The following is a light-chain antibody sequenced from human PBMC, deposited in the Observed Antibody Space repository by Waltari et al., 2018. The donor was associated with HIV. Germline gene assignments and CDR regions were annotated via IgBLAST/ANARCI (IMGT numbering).Light chain of an antibody. J-gene: IGLJ2*01. CDR1: SSNIGAGSD. Sequence: QSVLTQPPSVSGAPGQRVTLSGPGSSSNIGAGSDVPWYQQLPGTAPKLLIYGDNNRPSGVPDRFSGSKSGPSASLALTGLQAEDEADYYCQSYDSSLSGSVVFGGGTRLTVL. CDR3: QSYDSSLSGSVV. V-gene: IGLV1-40*01. CDR2: GDN.